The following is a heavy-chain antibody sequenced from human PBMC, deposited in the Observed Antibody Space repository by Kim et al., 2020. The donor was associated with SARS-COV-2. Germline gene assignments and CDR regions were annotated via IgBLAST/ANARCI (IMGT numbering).Heavy chain of an antibody. CDR3: ARGLEDMIVVVITSFYSGYFDY. CDR2: INHSGST. V-gene: IGHV4-34*01. J-gene: IGHJ4*02. D-gene: IGHD3-22*01. Sequence: SETLSLTCAVYGGSFSGYYWSWIRQPPGKGLEWIGEINHSGSTNYNPSLKSRVTISVDTSKNQFSLKLSSVTAADTAVYYCARGLEDMIVVVITSFYSGYFDYWGQGTLVTVSS. CDR1: GGSFSGYY.